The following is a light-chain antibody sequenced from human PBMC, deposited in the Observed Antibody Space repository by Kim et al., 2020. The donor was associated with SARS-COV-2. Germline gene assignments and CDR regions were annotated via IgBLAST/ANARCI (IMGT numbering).Light chain of an antibody. CDR3: QQYNKWPPRA. J-gene: IGKJ1*01. CDR2: GAS. Sequence: IVMTQSPATLSLSPGERATLSCRASQSVGSDLAWYQHKPGQAPRLLIYGASTRATDIPARFSGSGSGTEFTLTINSLQSEDFAVYYCQQYNKWPPRAFGQGTKVDI. CDR1: QSVGSD. V-gene: IGKV3-15*01.